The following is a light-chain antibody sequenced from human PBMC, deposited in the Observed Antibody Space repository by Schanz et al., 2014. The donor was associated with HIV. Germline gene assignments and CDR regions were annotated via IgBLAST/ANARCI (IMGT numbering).Light chain of an antibody. CDR1: STDVGTYNL. CDR2: EDS. V-gene: IGLV2-14*02. CDR3: SSHAGRNSFVV. J-gene: IGLJ2*01. Sequence: QSVLTQPPSVSGSPGQSITISCTGTSTDVGTYNLVSWYQQHPGTAPKVIIYEDSKRSSGISHRFSGSKSGNTASLTISGLQAEDEADYYCSSHAGRNSFVVFGGGTKLTVL.